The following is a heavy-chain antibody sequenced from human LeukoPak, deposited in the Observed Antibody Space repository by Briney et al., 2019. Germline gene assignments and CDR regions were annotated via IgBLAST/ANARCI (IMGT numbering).Heavy chain of an antibody. Sequence: PGGSLRLSCAASGFTFSSYAMSWVRQAPGKGLEWVSAISGSGGSTYYADSVKGRFTISRDNSKNTLYLQMNSLRAEDTAVYYCAKGVAVAGSSSRPFGYWGQGTLVTVSS. CDR1: GFTFSSYA. CDR2: ISGSGGST. CDR3: AKGVAVAGSSSRPFGY. V-gene: IGHV3-23*01. D-gene: IGHD6-19*01. J-gene: IGHJ4*02.